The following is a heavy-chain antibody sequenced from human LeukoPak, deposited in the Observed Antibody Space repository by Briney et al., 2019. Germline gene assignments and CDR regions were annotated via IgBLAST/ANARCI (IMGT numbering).Heavy chain of an antibody. D-gene: IGHD6-6*01. CDR2: IIPIFATA. J-gene: IGHJ6*02. CDR1: GGTFSSYA. V-gene: IGHV1-69*13. Sequence: ASVKVSCKASGGTFSSYAISWVRRAPGQGLEWMGGIIPIFATANYAQKFQGRVTITADESTSTAYMELSSLRSEDTAVYYCARAGAARSDNYYYGIDVWGQGTTVTVSS. CDR3: ARAGAARSDNYYYGIDV.